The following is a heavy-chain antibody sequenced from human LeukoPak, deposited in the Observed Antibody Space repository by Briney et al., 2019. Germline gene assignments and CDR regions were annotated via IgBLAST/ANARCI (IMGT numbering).Heavy chain of an antibody. Sequence: PGGSLRLSCAASGFTFSSYAMSWVRQGPGKGLEWVANIKPDGSLIYYVDSVKGRFTISRDNAKNSLYLQMNSLRAEDTAVYYCAKWELYSGFYYIDYWGQGTLATVSS. J-gene: IGHJ4*02. V-gene: IGHV3-7*01. CDR3: AKWELYSGFYYIDY. CDR2: IKPDGSLI. CDR1: GFTFSSYA. D-gene: IGHD1-26*01.